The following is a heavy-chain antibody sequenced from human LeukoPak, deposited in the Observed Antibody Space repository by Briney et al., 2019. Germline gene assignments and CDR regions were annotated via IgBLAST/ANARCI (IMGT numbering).Heavy chain of an antibody. CDR3: ARGAQRAAAVPTSRYYYYYGMDV. CDR1: GGSFSGYY. CDR2: INHSGST. Sequence: PSETLSLTCAVYGGSFSGYYWSWIRQPPGKGLEWIGEINHSGSTNYNPSLKSRVTISVDTSKNQFSLKLSSVTAADTAVYYCARGAQRAAAVPTSRYYYYYGMDVWGQGTTVTVSS. V-gene: IGHV4-34*01. J-gene: IGHJ6*02. D-gene: IGHD6-13*01.